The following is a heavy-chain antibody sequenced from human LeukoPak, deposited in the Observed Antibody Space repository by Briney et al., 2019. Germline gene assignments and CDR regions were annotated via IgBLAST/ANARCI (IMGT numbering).Heavy chain of an antibody. J-gene: IGHJ3*02. CDR3: AKDLSEEVTPEI. CDR2: ISSSSSTI. CDR1: GFTFSSYS. D-gene: IGHD2-21*02. Sequence: GGSLRLSCAASGFTFSSYSMNWVRQAPGKGLEWVSYISSSSSTIYYADSVKGRFTISRDNAKNSLYLQMNSLRAEDTAVYYCAKDLSEEVTPEIWGQGTMVTVSS. V-gene: IGHV3-48*01.